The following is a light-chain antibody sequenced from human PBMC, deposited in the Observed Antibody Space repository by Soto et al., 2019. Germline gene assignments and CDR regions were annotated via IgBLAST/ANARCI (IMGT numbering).Light chain of an antibody. CDR3: SSYTTSTTLIV. CDR1: SSDVGDYNY. CDR2: DVT. J-gene: IGLJ1*01. Sequence: QSVLTQPASVSGSPGQSITIFCTGTSSDVGDYNYVSWYQQHPGTAPKLIIYDVTIRPSGVSDRFSGSKSGNTASLSISGLQAEDEADYYCSSYTTSTTLIVFGTGTKV. V-gene: IGLV2-14*01.